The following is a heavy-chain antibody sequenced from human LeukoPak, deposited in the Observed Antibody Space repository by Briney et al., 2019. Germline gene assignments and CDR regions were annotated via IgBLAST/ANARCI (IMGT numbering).Heavy chain of an antibody. J-gene: IGHJ4*02. CDR2: IYYSGST. V-gene: IGHV4-31*03. Sequence: SETLSLTCTVSGGSISSGGYYWSWIRQHPGKGLEWIGYIYYSGSTYYDPSLKSRVTISVDTSKNQFSLKLSSVTAADTAVYYCARFSVTVEYYFDYWAREPWSPSPQ. D-gene: IGHD4-23*01. CDR3: ARFSVTVEYYFDY. CDR1: GGSISSGGYY.